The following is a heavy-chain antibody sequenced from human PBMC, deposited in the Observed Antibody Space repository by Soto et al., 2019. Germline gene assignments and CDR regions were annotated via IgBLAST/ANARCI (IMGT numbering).Heavy chain of an antibody. CDR2: IIPIFGTA. Sequence: QVQLVQSGAEVKKPGSSVKVSCKASGGTFSSYAISWVRQAPGQGLEWMGGIIPIFGTANYAQKFQGRVTITADESTSTAYMELSSLRSEDTAVYYCATLKQQQLVGDLYWYFDLWGRGTLVTVSS. CDR1: GGTFSSYA. CDR3: ATLKQQQLVGDLYWYFDL. D-gene: IGHD6-13*01. J-gene: IGHJ2*01. V-gene: IGHV1-69*12.